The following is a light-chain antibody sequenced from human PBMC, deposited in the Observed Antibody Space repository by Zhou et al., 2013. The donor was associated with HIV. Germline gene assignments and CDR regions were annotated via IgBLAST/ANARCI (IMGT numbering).Light chain of an antibody. J-gene: IGKJ4*01. CDR3: QQRSDWPPA. Sequence: EIVLTQSPATLSLSPGERATLSCRASQSISTYLAWYQQKPGQAPRLLIHDASNRATGIPARFSGSGSGTDFTLTISSLEPEDFAIYYCQQRSDWPPAFGGRDQG. CDR2: DAS. V-gene: IGKV3-11*01. CDR1: QSISTY.